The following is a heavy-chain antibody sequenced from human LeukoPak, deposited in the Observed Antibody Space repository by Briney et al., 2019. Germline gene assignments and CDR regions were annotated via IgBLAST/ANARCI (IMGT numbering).Heavy chain of an antibody. Sequence: ASVKVSCKASGYTLTSYGISWVRQAPGQGLEWMGWLSAYNGNTNYAQKLQGRVTMTTDTSTSTAYMGLRSLRSDDTAVYYCARDVGYGSGSYYNPYNWFDPWGQGTLVTVSS. CDR3: ARDVGYGSGSYYNPYNWFDP. V-gene: IGHV1-18*01. D-gene: IGHD3-10*01. J-gene: IGHJ5*02. CDR2: LSAYNGNT. CDR1: GYTLTSYG.